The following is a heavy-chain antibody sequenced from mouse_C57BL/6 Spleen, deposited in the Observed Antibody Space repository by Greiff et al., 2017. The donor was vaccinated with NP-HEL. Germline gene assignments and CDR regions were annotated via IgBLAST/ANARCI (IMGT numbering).Heavy chain of an antibody. J-gene: IGHJ2*01. Sequence: EVKLVESGGGLVKPGGSLKLSCAASGFTFSSYAMSWVRQTPEKRLEWVATISDGGGYTYYPDNVKGRFTISRDNAKNTLYLQMSHLKSEDTAMYYCSRDAVRGFDYWGQGTTLTVSS. V-gene: IGHV5-4*01. D-gene: IGHD2-2*01. CDR1: GFTFSSYA. CDR2: ISDGGGYT. CDR3: SRDAVRGFDY.